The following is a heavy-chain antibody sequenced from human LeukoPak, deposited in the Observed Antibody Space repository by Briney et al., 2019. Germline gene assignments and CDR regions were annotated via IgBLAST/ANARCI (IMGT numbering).Heavy chain of an antibody. CDR3: AGASAARPWVGVY. V-gene: IGHV1-69*05. CDR2: IIPIFGTA. CDR1: GGTFSSYA. D-gene: IGHD6-6*01. J-gene: IGHJ4*02. Sequence: GSSVKVSCKASGGTFSSYAISWVRQAPGQGLEWMGGIIPIFGTANYAQKFQGRVTITTDESASTAYMELSSLRSEDTAVYYCAGASAARPWVGVYWGQGTLVTVSS.